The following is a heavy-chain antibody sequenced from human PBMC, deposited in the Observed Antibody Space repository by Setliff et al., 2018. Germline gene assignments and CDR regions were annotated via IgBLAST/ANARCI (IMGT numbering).Heavy chain of an antibody. CDR2: INHSGST. V-gene: IGHV4-34*01. D-gene: IGHD3-10*01. Sequence: SETLSLTCAVYGGSFSGNYWSWIRQPPGKGLEWIGEINHSGSTNHNPSLKSRVTISLDTSNNQFSLKLSSVTAAETAMYYCARSGDYGSGRLSPWGQGTLVTVSS. J-gene: IGHJ5*02. CDR1: GGSFSGNY. CDR3: ARSGDYGSGRLSP.